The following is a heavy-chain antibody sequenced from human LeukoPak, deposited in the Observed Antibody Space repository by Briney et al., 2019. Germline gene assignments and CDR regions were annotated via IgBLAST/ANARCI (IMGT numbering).Heavy chain of an antibody. CDR3: ARGLGTMVRGVTYFDI. CDR2: VFYCGTT. CDR1: GASISRTRYY. Sequence: SETLSLTCSVSGASISRTRYYWGWIRQPPGKGLEWIGTVFYCGTTYYNPSLKSRITISVDTSKNQFSLNLRSVTAADTAVYYCARGLGTMVRGVTYFDIWGQGTMVTVSS. V-gene: IGHV4-39*01. D-gene: IGHD3-10*01. J-gene: IGHJ3*02.